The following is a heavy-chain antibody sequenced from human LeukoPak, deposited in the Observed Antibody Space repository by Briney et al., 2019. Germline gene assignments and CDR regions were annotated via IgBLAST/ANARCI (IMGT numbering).Heavy chain of an antibody. J-gene: IGHJ4*02. CDR1: GFTFSSFE. V-gene: IGHV3-48*03. CDR2: ISSSGRTI. D-gene: IGHD3-22*01. Sequence: PGGSLRLSCAASGFTFSSFEMNWVRQAPGKGLEWVSYISSSGRTIYYADSVKGRFTISRDNAKNSLYLQMNSLRAKDTAVYYCTRDRSGYDRDYWGQGTLVTVSS. CDR3: TRDRSGYDRDY.